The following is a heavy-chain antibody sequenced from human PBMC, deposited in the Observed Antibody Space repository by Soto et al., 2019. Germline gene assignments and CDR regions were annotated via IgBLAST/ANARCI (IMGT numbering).Heavy chain of an antibody. J-gene: IGHJ4*02. CDR3: ARGDYQYSIDY. Sequence: LSLTCTVSVDSMTSGDYSWSWIRQPPGKGLEWLGYIYRTGNTHYSPSLKSRVSISQDRSKNQFSLELNSVTAADTAVYYCARGDYQYSIDYWGQGTLVTVSS. CDR1: VDSMTSGDYS. V-gene: IGHV4-30-2*01. D-gene: IGHD2-2*01. CDR2: IYRTGNT.